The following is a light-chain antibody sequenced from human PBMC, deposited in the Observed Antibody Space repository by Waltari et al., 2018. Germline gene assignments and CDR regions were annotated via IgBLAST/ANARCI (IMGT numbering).Light chain of an antibody. CDR2: DAS. V-gene: IGKV1-33*01. CDR1: QDISNY. CDR3: QQYDNLPLT. Sequence: DIQMTQSPSSLSASVGDRVTITCQASQDISNYLNWYKQKPGKAPKRLIYDASNLEKGVPSRFSGSGSGTDFTFSISSLQPEDIATYYCQQYDNLPLTFGGGTKVEIK. J-gene: IGKJ4*01.